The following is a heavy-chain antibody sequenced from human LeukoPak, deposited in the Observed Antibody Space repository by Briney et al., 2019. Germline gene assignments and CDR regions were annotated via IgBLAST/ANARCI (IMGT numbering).Heavy chain of an antibody. V-gene: IGHV4-59*01. D-gene: IGHD1-1*01. CDR2: IYYSGST. CDR1: GGSISSYY. CDR3: ARDRYYYFDY. J-gene: IGHJ4*02. Sequence: NPSETLSLTXTVSGGSISSYYWSWIRQPPGKGLEWIGYIYYSGSTNYNPSLKSRVTISLDTSKSQFSLKLSSVTAADTAVYYCARDRYYYFDYWGQGTLVTVSS.